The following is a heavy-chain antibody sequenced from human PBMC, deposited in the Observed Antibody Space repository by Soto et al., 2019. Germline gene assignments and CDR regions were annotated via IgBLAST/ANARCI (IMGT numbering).Heavy chain of an antibody. V-gene: IGHV3-64D*06. CDR3: VKPGYCSSTSCYITNWFDP. D-gene: IGHD2-2*02. Sequence: GGSLRLSCSASGFTFSSYAMHWVRQAPGKGLEYVSAISSNGGSIYYADSVKGRFTISRDNSKNTLYLQMSSLRAEDTAVYYCVKPGYCSSTSCYITNWFDPWGQGTLVTVSS. J-gene: IGHJ5*02. CDR2: ISSNGGSI. CDR1: GFTFSSYA.